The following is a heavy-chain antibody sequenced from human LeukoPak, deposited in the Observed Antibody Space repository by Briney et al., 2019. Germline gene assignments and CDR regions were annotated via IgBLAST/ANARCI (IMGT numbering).Heavy chain of an antibody. CDR1: GFTFSDYG. CDR2: LSPNGNYE. V-gene: IGHV3-33*01. CDR3: ARDWIDRSLDY. D-gene: IGHD2-2*03. J-gene: IGHJ4*02. Sequence: PGRSLRLSCAASGFTFSDYGIHWVRQAPGKGLEWVTVLSPNGNYEYYGDSVQGRFTISRDDSKNTVSLQMYSLRDEDTAVYYCARDWIDRSLDYWGQGTLVTVSS.